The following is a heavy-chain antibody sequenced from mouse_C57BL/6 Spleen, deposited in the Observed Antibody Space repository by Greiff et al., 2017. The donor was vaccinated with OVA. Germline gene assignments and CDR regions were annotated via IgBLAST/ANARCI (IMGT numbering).Heavy chain of an antibody. V-gene: IGHV1-74*01. CDR3: AIGRSIYYGYDGGMDY. Sequence: QVQLQQPGAELVKPGASVKVSCKASGYTFTSYWTHWVKQRPGQGLEWIGRIHPSDSDTNYNQKFKGKATLTVDKSSSTAYMQLSSLTSEDSAVYYCAIGRSIYYGYDGGMDYWGQGTSVTVSS. D-gene: IGHD2-2*01. J-gene: IGHJ4*01. CDR1: GYTFTSYW. CDR2: IHPSDSDT.